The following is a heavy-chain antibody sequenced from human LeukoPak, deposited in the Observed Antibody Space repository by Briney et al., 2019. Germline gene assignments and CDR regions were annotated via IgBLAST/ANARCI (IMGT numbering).Heavy chain of an antibody. Sequence: GGSLRLSCAASGFTFSSYSMNWVRQAPGRGLEWVSYISSSSSTIYYADSVKGRFTISRDNAKNSLYLQMNSLRAEDTAVYYCASPYCSSTSCYGPFDYWGQGTLVTVS. J-gene: IGHJ4*02. CDR3: ASPYCSSTSCYGPFDY. D-gene: IGHD2-2*01. CDR2: ISSSSSTI. CDR1: GFTFSSYS. V-gene: IGHV3-48*01.